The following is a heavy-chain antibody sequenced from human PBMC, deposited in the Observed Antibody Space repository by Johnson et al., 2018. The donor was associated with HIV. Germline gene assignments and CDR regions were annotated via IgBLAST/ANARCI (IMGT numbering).Heavy chain of an antibody. Sequence: VQLVESGGGLVQPGGSLRLSCAASGFTVSSNYMSWVRQAPGKGLEWVSVISGSGGSTYYADSVKGRFTISRDNSKNTLNLQMNSLRAEDTAVYYCAREVYDYVWGSYRSPDAFDIWGQGTMVTVSS. CDR2: ISGSGGST. J-gene: IGHJ3*02. CDR1: GFTVSSNY. V-gene: IGHV3-23*04. CDR3: AREVYDYVWGSYRSPDAFDI. D-gene: IGHD3-16*02.